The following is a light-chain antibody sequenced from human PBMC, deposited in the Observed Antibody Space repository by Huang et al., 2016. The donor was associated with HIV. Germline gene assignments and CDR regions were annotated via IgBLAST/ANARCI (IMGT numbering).Light chain of an antibody. CDR2: GTS. CDR1: QSVSSSY. Sequence: EIVLTQSPGTLSLSPGERATLSCRASQSVSSSYLAWYQQKPGQALRLLIYGTSRRATGIPDRFSGSGSGTDFTLTISRLEPEDFAVYYCQQYGTSPPYTFGRGTKLEI. V-gene: IGKV3-20*01. J-gene: IGKJ2*01. CDR3: QQYGTSPPYT.